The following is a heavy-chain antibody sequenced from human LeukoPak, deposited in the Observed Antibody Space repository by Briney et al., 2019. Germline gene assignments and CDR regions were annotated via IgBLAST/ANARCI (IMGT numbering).Heavy chain of an antibody. J-gene: IGHJ5*02. D-gene: IGHD6-19*01. CDR2: IYYSGST. CDR1: GGSISSYY. Sequence: SETLSLTCTVSGGSISSYYWSWIRQPPGKGLEWIGYIYYSGSTNYNPSLKSRVTISVDTSKNQFSLKLSSVTAADTAVYYCARGSSKQWQVPRIDWFDPWGQGTLVTVSS. CDR3: ARGSSKQWQVPRIDWFDP. V-gene: IGHV4-59*01.